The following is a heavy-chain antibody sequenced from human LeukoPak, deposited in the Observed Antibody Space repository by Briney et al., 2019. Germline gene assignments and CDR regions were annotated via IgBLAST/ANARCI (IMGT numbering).Heavy chain of an antibody. Sequence: SETLSLTCTVAGVSITSYYWGWIRQPPGKGLEWIGYIYYSETNYNSSLTSRVTISEDTSKNQFSLHLTSVTAADTAVYYCAGGNFYNSGGHPWHFHYWGQGILVTVSS. D-gene: IGHD3-22*01. V-gene: IGHV4-59*13. CDR3: AGGNFYNSGGHPWHFHY. CDR1: GVSITSYY. J-gene: IGHJ4*02. CDR2: IYYSET.